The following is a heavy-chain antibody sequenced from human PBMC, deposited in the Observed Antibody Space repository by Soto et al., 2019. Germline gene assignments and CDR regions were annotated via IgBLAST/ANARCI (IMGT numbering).Heavy chain of an antibody. CDR3: ASVPYGTSGYGYFDY. V-gene: IGHV3-11*01. J-gene: IGHJ4*02. D-gene: IGHD3-22*01. Sequence: QVQLVESGGGLVKPGGSLRLTCAASGFTFSDYYMSWIRQAPGKGLEWVSYISNSGSTINYADSVRGRVSISRDNAKYSLWMQLSSLRAEDTAVYYCASVPYGTSGYGYFDYWGQGTPVTVSS. CDR1: GFTFSDYY. CDR2: ISNSGSTI.